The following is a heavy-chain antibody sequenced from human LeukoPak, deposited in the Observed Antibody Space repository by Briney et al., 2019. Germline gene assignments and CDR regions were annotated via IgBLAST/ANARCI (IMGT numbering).Heavy chain of an antibody. CDR1: GFSFNNFA. Sequence: GGSLRLSCAASGFSFNNFAMYWVRQAPGKGLEWVSYISSSGSTIYYADSVKGRFTISRDNAKNSLYLQMNSLRAEDTAVYYCAELGITMIGGVWGKGTTVTISS. CDR2: ISSSGSTI. CDR3: AELGITMIGGV. J-gene: IGHJ6*04. V-gene: IGHV3-48*03. D-gene: IGHD3-10*02.